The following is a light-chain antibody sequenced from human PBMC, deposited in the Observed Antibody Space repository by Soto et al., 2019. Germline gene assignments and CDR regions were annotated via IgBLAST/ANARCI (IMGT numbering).Light chain of an antibody. J-gene: IGLJ1*01. CDR3: CSYAGGSTFDV. CDR2: DVN. CDR1: SSDVGGYNY. Sequence: QSALTQPRSVSGSPGQSVAISCTGTSSDVGGYNYVSWYQQHPGKAPKLMIYDVNKRPSGVPDRFSGSKSGNTASLTISGLQAEDEADYYCCSYAGGSTFDVFGTRTKVTVL. V-gene: IGLV2-11*01.